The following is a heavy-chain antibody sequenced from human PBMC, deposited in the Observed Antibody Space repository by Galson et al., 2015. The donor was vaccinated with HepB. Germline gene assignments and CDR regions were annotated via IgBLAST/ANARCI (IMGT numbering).Heavy chain of an antibody. CDR2: ISGSGGST. D-gene: IGHD3-10*01. J-gene: IGHJ3*02. CDR1: GFTFSNYA. Sequence: SLRLSCAASGFTFSNYAMTWVRQAPGKGLEWVSAISGSGGSTYYADSVTGRFTISRDNSKNTLYLQMNSLRAEDTAVYYCAKALDGWVRSWPNDAFDIWGQGTLVTVSS. V-gene: IGHV3-23*01. CDR3: AKALDGWVRSWPNDAFDI.